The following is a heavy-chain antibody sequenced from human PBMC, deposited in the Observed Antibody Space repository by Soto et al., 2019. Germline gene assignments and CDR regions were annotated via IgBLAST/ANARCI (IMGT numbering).Heavy chain of an antibody. V-gene: IGHV3-49*03. CDR2: IRRKTLGGTT. CDR3: TRVKSVSGRFDP. D-gene: IGHD1-26*01. Sequence: GGSLRLSCTASGFTFDGFAMSWFRHAPGKGLEWVGFIRRKTLGGTTTYAASVKGRFSISRDDSKSIAYLQMNSLKTEDTGVYYCTRVKSVSGRFDPWGQGTLVTVSS. J-gene: IGHJ5*02. CDR1: GFTFDGFA.